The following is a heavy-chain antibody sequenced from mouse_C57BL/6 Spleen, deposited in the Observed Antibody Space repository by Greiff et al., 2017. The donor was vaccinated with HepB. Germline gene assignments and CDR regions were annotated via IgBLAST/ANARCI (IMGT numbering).Heavy chain of an antibody. CDR2: IYPGSGNT. V-gene: IGHV1-76*01. Sequence: VKLQESGAELVRPGASVKLSCKASGYTFTDYYINWVKQRPGQGLEWIARIYPGSGNTYYNEKFKGKATLTAEKSSSTAYMQLSSLTSEDSAVYFCARGGNYWYFDVWGTGTTVTVSS. J-gene: IGHJ1*03. CDR3: ARGGNYWYFDV. CDR1: GYTFTDYY.